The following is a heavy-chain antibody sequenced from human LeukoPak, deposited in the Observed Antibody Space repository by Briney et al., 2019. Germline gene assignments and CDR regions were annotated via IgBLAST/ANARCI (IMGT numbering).Heavy chain of an antibody. J-gene: IGHJ4*02. Sequence: GGSLRLSCAASGFTFSSYAMSWVRQAPGKGLEWVSAISGSGGSTYYADSVKGRFTISRDNSKNTLYLQMNSLRAEDTAAYYCAKDYVWGSYRFDYWGQGTLVTVSS. D-gene: IGHD3-16*02. CDR3: AKDYVWGSYRFDY. CDR1: GFTFSSYA. V-gene: IGHV3-23*01. CDR2: ISGSGGST.